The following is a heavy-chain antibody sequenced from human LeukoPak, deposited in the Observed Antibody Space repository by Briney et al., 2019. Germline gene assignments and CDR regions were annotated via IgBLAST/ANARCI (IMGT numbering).Heavy chain of an antibody. CDR1: GGSFSGYY. CDR2: INRSGST. J-gene: IGHJ4*02. CDR3: ARSLSNYDFWSGHAYYFDY. D-gene: IGHD3-3*01. V-gene: IGHV4-34*01. Sequence: PSETLSLTCAVYGGSFSGYYWSWIRQPPGKGLEWIGEINRSGSTNYNPSLKSRVTISVDTSKNQFSLKLSSVTAADTAVYYCARSLSNYDFWSGHAYYFDYRGQGTLVTVSS.